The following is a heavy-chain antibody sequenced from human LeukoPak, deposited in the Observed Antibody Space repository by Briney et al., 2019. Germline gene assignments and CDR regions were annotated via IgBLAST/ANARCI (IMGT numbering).Heavy chain of an antibody. CDR3: ARDLDRGPLPNFDL. J-gene: IGHJ2*01. V-gene: IGHV4-59*01. D-gene: IGHD3-10*01. CDR2: LYYSGST. CDR1: GGSISSFY. Sequence: SETLSLTCTVSGGSISSFYWSWIRQPPGKGLEWIGYLYYSGSTNYNPSLQSRVTISVDTSKNQFSLKLSSVTAADTAVYYCARDLDRGPLPNFDLWGRGTLVTVSS.